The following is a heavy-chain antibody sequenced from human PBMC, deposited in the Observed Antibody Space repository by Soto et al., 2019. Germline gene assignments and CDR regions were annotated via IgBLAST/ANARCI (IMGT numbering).Heavy chain of an antibody. CDR1: GFTFSGSA. D-gene: IGHD3-9*01. Sequence: GGSLRLSCAASGFTFSGSAMHWVRQASGKGLEWVGRIRSKANSYATAYAASVKGRFTISRDDSKNTAYLQMNSLKTEDTAVYYCTRRLEGHDILTGYYTARNKDYYYYYGMDVWGQGTTVTVSS. CDR3: TRRLEGHDILTGYYTARNKDYYYYYGMDV. V-gene: IGHV3-73*01. J-gene: IGHJ6*02. CDR2: IRSKANSYAT.